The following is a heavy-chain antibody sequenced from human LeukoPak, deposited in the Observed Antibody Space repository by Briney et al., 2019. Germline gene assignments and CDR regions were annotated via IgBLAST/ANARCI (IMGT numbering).Heavy chain of an antibody. D-gene: IGHD2-2*01. Sequence: GGSLRLSCAASGFAFSTYSMNWVRQAPGKGLEWVSYISSSSSTIYYADSVKGRFTISRDNAKNSLYLQMDSLRDEDTAVYYCARALLLPAARGRFIDYWGQGTLVTISS. CDR1: GFAFSTYS. CDR3: ARALLLPAARGRFIDY. J-gene: IGHJ4*02. V-gene: IGHV3-48*02. CDR2: ISSSSSTI.